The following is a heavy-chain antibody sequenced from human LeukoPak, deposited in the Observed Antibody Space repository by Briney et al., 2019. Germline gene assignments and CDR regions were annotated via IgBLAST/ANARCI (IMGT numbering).Heavy chain of an antibody. CDR3: ARDQTLVGASYYFDY. D-gene: IGHD1-26*01. Sequence: GRSLRLSCAASGFTFSSYGMHWVRQAPGKGLEWVAVIWYDGSNKYYADSVKGRFTISRDNSKNTLYLQTNSLRAEDTAVYYCARDQTLVGASYYFDYWGQGTLVTVSS. CDR2: IWYDGSNK. V-gene: IGHV3-33*01. CDR1: GFTFSSYG. J-gene: IGHJ4*02.